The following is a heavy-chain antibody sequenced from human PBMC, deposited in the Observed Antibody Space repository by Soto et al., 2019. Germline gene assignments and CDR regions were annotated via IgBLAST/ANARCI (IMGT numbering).Heavy chain of an antibody. Sequence: SETLCLSCIVSAGSISSTTYYWSWIRQHPGTGLEWVGHISYSGNTYYNTSLKSRGTRSVDTSRNQFSLIVTSVTAADTAMYYFARARDSSGYSSPHDAFDIWCQGTMVPVSS. D-gene: IGHD3-22*01. J-gene: IGHJ3*02. CDR1: AGSISSTTYY. V-gene: IGHV4-31*03. CDR2: ISYSGNT. CDR3: ARARDSSGYSSPHDAFDI.